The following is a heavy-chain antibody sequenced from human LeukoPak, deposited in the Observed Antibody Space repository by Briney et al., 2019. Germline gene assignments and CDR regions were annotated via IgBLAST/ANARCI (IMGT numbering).Heavy chain of an antibody. CDR3: ARDRGGYSYTYYFDY. CDR2: FNPNTGAT. V-gene: IGHV1-2*02. CDR1: GYTFTGYY. J-gene: IGHJ4*02. D-gene: IGHD5-18*01. Sequence: ASVKVSCKASGYTFTGYYMHWVRQAPGQGLEWMGWFNPNTGATNYPQKFQGRVTMTRDTSISTAYMELSRLISDDTAVYYCARDRGGYSYTYYFDYWGQGTLVTVSS.